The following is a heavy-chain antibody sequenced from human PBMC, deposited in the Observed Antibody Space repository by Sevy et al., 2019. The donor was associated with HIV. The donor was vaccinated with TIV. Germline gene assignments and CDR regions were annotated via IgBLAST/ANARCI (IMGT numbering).Heavy chain of an antibody. J-gene: IGHJ4*02. CDR1: GFTFADHA. Sequence: GGSLRLSCAASGFTFADHAFHWVRQAPGKGLEWVAIISFDGRKKRLAESVKGRFTISRDDSKNTVYLQMTSLRLEDKAVYPDARDECNDGAGFRSGYFDYWGQGTLVTVSS. CDR2: ISFDGRKK. D-gene: IGHD3-10*01. CDR3: ARDECNDGAGFRSGYFDY. V-gene: IGHV3-30*04.